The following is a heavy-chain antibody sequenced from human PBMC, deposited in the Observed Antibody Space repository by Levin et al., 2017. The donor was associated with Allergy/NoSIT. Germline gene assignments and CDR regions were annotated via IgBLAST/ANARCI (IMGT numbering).Heavy chain of an antibody. V-gene: IGHV1-2*02. CDR3: ARVAGYGDYVTPGY. CDR1: GYTFTGYY. J-gene: IGHJ4*02. CDR2: INPNSGGT. Sequence: ASVKVSCKASGYTFTGYYMHWVRQAPGQGLEWMGWINPNSGGTNYAQKFQGRVTMTRDTSISTAYMELSRLRSDDTAVYYCARVAGYGDYVTPGYWGQGTLVTVSS. D-gene: IGHD4-17*01.